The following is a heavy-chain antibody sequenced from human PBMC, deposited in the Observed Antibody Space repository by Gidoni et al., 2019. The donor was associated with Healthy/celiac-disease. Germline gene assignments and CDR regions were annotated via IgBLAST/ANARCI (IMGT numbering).Heavy chain of an antibody. V-gene: IGHV3-48*03. CDR3: AREHSCSGGSCYFHVDY. J-gene: IGHJ4*02. CDR1: GFTFSSYE. D-gene: IGHD2-15*01. CDR2: ISSSGSTI. Sequence: EVQLVESGGGLVQPGGSLRLSCAASGFTFSSYEMNWVRQAPGKGLGWVSYISSSGSTIYYADSVKGRFTISRDNAKNSLYLQMNSLRAEDTAVYYCAREHSCSGGSCYFHVDYWGQGTLVTVSS.